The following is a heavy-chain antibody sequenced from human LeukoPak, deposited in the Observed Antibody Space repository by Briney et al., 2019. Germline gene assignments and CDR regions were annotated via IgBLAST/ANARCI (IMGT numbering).Heavy chain of an antibody. Sequence: GGSLRLSCAASGFTFSSYGMHWVRQAPGKGLEWVAFIRYDGSNKYYADSVKGRFTISRDNSKNTLSLQMNSLRLEDTAVYYCVKDPYCGDGCHRTAGWGQGTLATVSS. CDR1: GFTFSSYG. J-gene: IGHJ4*02. V-gene: IGHV3-30*02. D-gene: IGHD2-21*01. CDR3: VKDPYCGDGCHRTAG. CDR2: IRYDGSNK.